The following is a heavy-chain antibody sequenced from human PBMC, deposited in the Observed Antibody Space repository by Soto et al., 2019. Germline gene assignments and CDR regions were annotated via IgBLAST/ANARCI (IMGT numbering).Heavy chain of an antibody. J-gene: IGHJ6*03. D-gene: IGHD4-4*01. Sequence: PGESPKISCAASGFTFSSYWMSWVRQAPGKGLEWVANIKQDGSEKYYVDSVKGRFTISRDNAKNSLYLQMNSLRAEDTAVYYCARRPVTYYYYYMDVWGKGTTVTVSS. V-gene: IGHV3-7*01. CDR3: ARRPVTYYYYYMDV. CDR1: GFTFSSYW. CDR2: IKQDGSEK.